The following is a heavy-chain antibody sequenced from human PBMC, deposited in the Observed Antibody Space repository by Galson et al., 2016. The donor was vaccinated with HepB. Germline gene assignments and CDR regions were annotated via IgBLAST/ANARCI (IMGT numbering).Heavy chain of an antibody. V-gene: IGHV5-51*03. CDR3: ARTYSSGGTDASDL. CDR1: GYTFSKYY. D-gene: IGHD6-19*01. Sequence: QSGAEVKKPGESLKISCKGSGYTFSKYYIVWVRQIPGKGLEWLGSLYPDVSETKYSPSFQGQVTISADKSITTAYLYWRSLKASDTAMYYCARTYSSGGTDASDLWGQGTMVTVSS. J-gene: IGHJ3*01. CDR2: LYPDVSET.